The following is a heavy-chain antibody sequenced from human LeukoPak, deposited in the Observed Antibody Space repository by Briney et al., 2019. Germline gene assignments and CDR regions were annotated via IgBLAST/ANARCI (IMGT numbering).Heavy chain of an antibody. CDR2: ISCDGSNK. J-gene: IGHJ4*02. D-gene: IGHD3-22*01. CDR1: RFTHSIYA. V-gene: IGHV3-30-3*01. CDR3: ARDDYYDSLPGYFDY. Sequence: PGRTLRLFCAACRFTHSIYATQGARGARSKGLVEGVVISCDGSNKYFTDSVKGRLTISRDNSKNTPYMQMNSLRTEDTAVYYCARDDYYDSLPGYFDYWGQGTLVTVSS.